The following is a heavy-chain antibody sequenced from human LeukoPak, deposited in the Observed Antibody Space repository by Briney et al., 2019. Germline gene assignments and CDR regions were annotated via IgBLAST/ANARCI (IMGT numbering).Heavy chain of an antibody. V-gene: IGHV3-9*03. Sequence: PGRSLRLSCAASGSTFDDYAMHWVRQAPGKGLEWVSGISWNSGSIGYADSVKGRFTISRDNAKNSLYLQMNSLRAEDMALYYCATFDYWGQGTLVTVSS. CDR3: ATFDY. J-gene: IGHJ4*02. CDR1: GSTFDDYA. CDR2: ISWNSGSI.